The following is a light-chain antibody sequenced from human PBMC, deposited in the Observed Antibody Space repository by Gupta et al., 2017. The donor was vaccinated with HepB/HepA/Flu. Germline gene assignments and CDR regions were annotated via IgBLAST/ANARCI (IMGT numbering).Light chain of an antibody. CDR1: QSISSY. V-gene: IGKV1-39*01. CDR3: QQSYSTPRYT. CDR2: AAS. Sequence: DIQMTQSQSCLSASVGDRVTITCRASQSISSYLNWYQQKPGKAPKLLIYAASSLQSGVPSRFSGSGSGTDFTLTISSLQPEDFATYYCQQSYSTPRYTFGQGTKLEIK. J-gene: IGKJ2*01.